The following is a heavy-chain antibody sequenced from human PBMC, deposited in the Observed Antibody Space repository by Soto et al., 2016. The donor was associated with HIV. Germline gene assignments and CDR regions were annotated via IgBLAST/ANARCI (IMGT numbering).Heavy chain of an antibody. J-gene: IGHJ5*01. CDR2: ITSSSTYI. V-gene: IGHV3-21*01. CDR3: ARDPGRDDYIRWFDF. Sequence: EVQLVESGGGLVKPGGSLRLSCAASGFTFSNYSMNWVRQAPGKGLEWVSSITSSSTYIYYADSVKGRFTISRDNAKNSLSLQINSLRAEDTAVYYCARDPGRDDYIRWFDFVGPGNPGHRLL. D-gene: IGHD4-4*01. CDR1: GFTFSNYS.